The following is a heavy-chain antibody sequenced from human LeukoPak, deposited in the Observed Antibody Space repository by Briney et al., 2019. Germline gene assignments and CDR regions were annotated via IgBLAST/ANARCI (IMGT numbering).Heavy chain of an antibody. CDR1: GFTFSSYA. CDR3: ARGVWRSYGLDV. V-gene: IGHV3-30-3*01. J-gene: IGHJ6*02. Sequence: GGSLRLSCATSGFTFSSYAMHWVRQAPGKGLEWVAVISYDGSNKYYADSVKGRFTISRDNSKNTLYLQMNSLRAEDTAVYYCARGVWRSYGLDVWGQGTTVTVSS. CDR2: ISYDGSNK.